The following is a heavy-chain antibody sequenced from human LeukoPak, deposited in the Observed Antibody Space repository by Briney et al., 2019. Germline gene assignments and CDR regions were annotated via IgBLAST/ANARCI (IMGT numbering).Heavy chain of an antibody. V-gene: IGHV1-18*01. CDR2: ISAYNGNT. CDR1: GYTFTSYG. Sequence: ASVKVSCKASGYTFTSYGISWVRQAPGQGLEWMGWISAYNGNTNYAQKLQGRVTMTTDISTSTAYMELRSLRSEDTAVYYCASSPPGYYYGSGSYSPSVDYWGQGTLVTVSS. J-gene: IGHJ4*02. D-gene: IGHD3-10*01. CDR3: ASSPPGYYYGSGSYSPSVDY.